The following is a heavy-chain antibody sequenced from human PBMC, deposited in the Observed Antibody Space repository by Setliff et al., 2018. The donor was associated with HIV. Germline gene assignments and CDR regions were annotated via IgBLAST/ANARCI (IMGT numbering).Heavy chain of an antibody. Sequence: ETLSLTCTVSGGSIISSTYFWGWVRQVPGKGLEWVSNTKYDGSESYYVDSVKGRFIASTDNAKNSLFLEMNSLKAEDTAVYYCARAYNVYDYRFDSSGYDYWGQGTLVTVSS. CDR3: ARAYNVYDYRFDSSGYDY. CDR1: GGSIISSTYF. J-gene: IGHJ4*02. CDR2: TKYDGSES. V-gene: IGHV3-7*03. D-gene: IGHD3-22*01.